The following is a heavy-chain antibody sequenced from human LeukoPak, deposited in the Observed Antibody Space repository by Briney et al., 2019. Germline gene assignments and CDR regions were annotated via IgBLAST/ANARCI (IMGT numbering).Heavy chain of an antibody. CDR3: AKRGGEYQLLPVPYFDY. CDR1: GFTFSSYA. V-gene: IGHV3-23*01. D-gene: IGHD2-2*01. J-gene: IGHJ4*02. Sequence: GGSLRLSCAASGFTFSSYAMSWVRQAPGKGLEWVSAISGSGGSTYYADSVKGRFTISRDNSKNTLYLQMNSLRAEDTAVYYCAKRGGEYQLLPVPYFDYWGQGTLVTVSS. CDR2: ISGSGGST.